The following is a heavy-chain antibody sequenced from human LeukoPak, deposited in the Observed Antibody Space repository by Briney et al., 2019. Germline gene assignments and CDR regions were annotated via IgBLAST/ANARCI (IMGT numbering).Heavy chain of an antibody. CDR2: IYYIGST. D-gene: IGHD5-18*01. Sequence: PSETLSLTCTVSGGSISSGGYYWSWIRQHPGKGLEWIGYIYYIGSTYYNPSLKSRVTISVDTSKNQFSLKLSSATAADTAVYYCASEGIHDSGIWGQGTMVTVSS. J-gene: IGHJ3*02. V-gene: IGHV4-31*03. CDR1: GGSISSGGYY. CDR3: ASEGIHDSGI.